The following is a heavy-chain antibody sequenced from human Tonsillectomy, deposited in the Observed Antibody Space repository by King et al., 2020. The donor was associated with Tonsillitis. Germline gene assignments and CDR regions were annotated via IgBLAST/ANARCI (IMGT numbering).Heavy chain of an antibody. D-gene: IGHD2-8*01. Sequence: VQLQESGPGLVKPSQTLSLTCTVSGASISSGDSYWSWIRQPPGQGLEWIGYIYYNGSTYSNPSPGSRVSMWADKSKNQFPLKLFPVTAADTAVYFCASAGADIELTPFDCWGEGTLVTVSS. V-gene: IGHV4-30-4*01. CDR2: IYYNGST. CDR1: GASISSGDSY. CDR3: ASAGADIELTPFDC. J-gene: IGHJ4*02.